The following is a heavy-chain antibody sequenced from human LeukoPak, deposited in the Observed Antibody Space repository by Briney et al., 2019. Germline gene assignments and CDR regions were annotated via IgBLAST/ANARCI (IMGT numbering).Heavy chain of an antibody. CDR1: GRSISYGGYS. D-gene: IGHD6-13*01. Sequence: PSETLSLTCSVSGRSISYGGYSWSWIRQPPGKGLEWIGEINHSGSTNYNPSLKSRVAISVDTSKNQFSLKLSSVTAADTAVYYCARGEMAAAGQTNNWFDPWGQGTLVTVSS. V-gene: IGHV4-34*01. CDR2: INHSGST. CDR3: ARGEMAAAGQTNNWFDP. J-gene: IGHJ5*02.